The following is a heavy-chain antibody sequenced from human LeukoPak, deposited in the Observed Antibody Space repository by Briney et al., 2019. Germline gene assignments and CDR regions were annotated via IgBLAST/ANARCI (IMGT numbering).Heavy chain of an antibody. V-gene: IGHV3-23*01. CDR2: ISGSGDNT. J-gene: IGHJ4*02. CDR3: ARVPFGSGSYSTLDY. CDR1: GFTFSNYV. D-gene: IGHD3-10*01. Sequence: PGGSLRLSCAASGFTFSNYVMSWVRQAPGKGLEWISAISGSGDNTYYTDSLRGRFTISRDNSKNTVFLEMKSLRAEDTAVYYCARVPFGSGSYSTLDYWGQGTLVTVSS.